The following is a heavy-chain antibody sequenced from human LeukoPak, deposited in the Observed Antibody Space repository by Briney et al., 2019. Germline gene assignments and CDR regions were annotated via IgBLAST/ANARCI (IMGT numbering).Heavy chain of an antibody. D-gene: IGHD3-10*01. V-gene: IGHV1-69*05. CDR2: IIPIFGTA. CDR3: ARDGELLWSLDY. J-gene: IGHJ4*02. CDR1: GGAFSSYA. Sequence: GASVKVSCKASGGAFSSYAISWVRQAPGQGLEWMGRIIPIFGTANYAQKFQGRVTITTDESTSTAYMELSSLRSEDTAVYYCARDGELLWSLDYWGQGTLVTVSS.